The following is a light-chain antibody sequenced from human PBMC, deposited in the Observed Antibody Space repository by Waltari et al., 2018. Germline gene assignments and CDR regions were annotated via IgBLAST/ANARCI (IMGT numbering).Light chain of an antibody. CDR1: SGHSSNV. Sequence: QLVLTQSPSASASLGASVKLTCTLSSGHSSNVIAGHQQQPEKGPRYLMKVNSDGSHSKGDKIPDRVSGSSSGAEHYRTISSLQSEDEADYYCQTGGHGTWVFGGGTKLTVL. J-gene: IGLJ3*02. V-gene: IGLV4-69*01. CDR2: VNSDGSH. CDR3: QTGGHGTWV.